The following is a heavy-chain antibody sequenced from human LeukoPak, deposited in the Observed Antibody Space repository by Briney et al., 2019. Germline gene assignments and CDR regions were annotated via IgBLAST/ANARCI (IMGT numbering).Heavy chain of an antibody. Sequence: GGSLRLSCAASGFTFSSYTMSWVRQAPGKGLEWVSTISNSGRNTFYTDSVKGRFTISRDNSKNTLYLQMNSLRAGDTAVYSCARARGYCAADYSRYAFDYWGQGTLVTVSS. J-gene: IGHJ4*02. CDR2: ISNSGRNT. CDR3: ARARGYCAADYSRYAFDY. V-gene: IGHV3-23*01. D-gene: IGHD2-21*02. CDR1: GFTFSSYT.